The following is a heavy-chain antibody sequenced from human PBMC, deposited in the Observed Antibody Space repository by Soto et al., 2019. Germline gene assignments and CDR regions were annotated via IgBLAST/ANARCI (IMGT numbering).Heavy chain of an antibody. V-gene: IGHV3-48*02. Sequence: GGSLRLSCAASGFTFSSYIMNWVRQAPGKGLEWVSYISSSSITIYYADSVKGRFTISRDNAKNSLYLQMNSLRDEDTAVYYCARPTAWEPYFDYWGQGTMVTVYS. CDR1: GFTFSSYI. D-gene: IGHD1-26*01. J-gene: IGHJ4*02. CDR2: ISSSSITI. CDR3: ARPTAWEPYFDY.